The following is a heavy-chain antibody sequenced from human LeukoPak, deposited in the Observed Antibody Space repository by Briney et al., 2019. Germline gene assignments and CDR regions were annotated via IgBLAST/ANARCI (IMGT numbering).Heavy chain of an antibody. CDR1: GGSISSTIYY. Sequence: MPSETLSLTCTVSGGSISSTIYYWGWIRQSPGKGLEWIGSISYSGSTYYNPSLKSRVTLSVDTSKNQFSLKLTSVTAADTAVYYCARHLLGYCRDGNCYYFDYWGQGTLVTVSS. V-gene: IGHV4-39*01. J-gene: IGHJ4*02. CDR2: ISYSGST. D-gene: IGHD2-15*01. CDR3: ARHLLGYCRDGNCYYFDY.